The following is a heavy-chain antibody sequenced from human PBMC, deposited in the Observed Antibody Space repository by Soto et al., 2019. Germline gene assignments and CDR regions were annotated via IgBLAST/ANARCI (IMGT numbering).Heavy chain of an antibody. V-gene: IGHV4-30-4*01. CDR3: ARGPSGDKVDY. CDR2: IYNSGST. Sequence: QVQLQESGPGVVEPSQTLSLTCTVSGGSINNNGYFWSWIRQPPGSGLEWIGHIYNSGSTYSNPSLKSRLTISVDTSKNQSYLKLSSVTAADTAVYYCARGPSGDKVDYWGQGTLVTVSS. CDR1: GGSINNNGYF. D-gene: IGHD1-26*01. J-gene: IGHJ4*02.